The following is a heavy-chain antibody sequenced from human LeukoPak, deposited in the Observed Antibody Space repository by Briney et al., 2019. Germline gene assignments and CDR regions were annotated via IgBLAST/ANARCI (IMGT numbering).Heavy chain of an antibody. J-gene: IGHJ6*03. CDR2: ISYDGSNK. CDR3: ARARGDIIVVVPAANTPTHYSYMDV. V-gene: IGHV3-30*03. Sequence: GGSLRLSCAASGFTFSSYGMHWVRQAPGKGLEWVAVISYDGSNKYYADSVKGRFTISRDNSKNTLYLQMNSLRAEDTAVYYCARARGDIIVVVPAANTPTHYSYMDVWGKGTTVTVSS. CDR1: GFTFSSYG. D-gene: IGHD2-2*01.